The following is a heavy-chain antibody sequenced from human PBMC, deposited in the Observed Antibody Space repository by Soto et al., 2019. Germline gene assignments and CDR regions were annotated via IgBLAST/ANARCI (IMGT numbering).Heavy chain of an antibody. V-gene: IGHV2-5*01. CDR3: AHRLGARGSFDS. J-gene: IGHJ4*02. Sequence: SGPTLVNRTQTLTLTCSFSGFSLTTSGVGGALIRQPPGKALEWLALIYWNDDKRYSPSLKNRLTITKDTAKNQVVLTLTNMDALYTDTYYCAHRLGARGSFDSWSQRSLVTVSP. CDR1: GFSLTTSGVG. CDR2: IYWNDDK.